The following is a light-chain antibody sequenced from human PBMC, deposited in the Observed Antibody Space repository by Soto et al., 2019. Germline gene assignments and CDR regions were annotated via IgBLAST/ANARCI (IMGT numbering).Light chain of an antibody. CDR2: DAS. CDR1: QDVNNH. CDR3: QQRTRWPPT. Sequence: EIALTQSPATLSLSPGERVTLSCKASQDVNNHLVWYQQRSGQAPSLLIYDASNRATDIPARFSGSGSGTDFTLTISSLEPEDFAVYYCQQRTRWPPTFGQGTRLDIK. V-gene: IGKV3-11*01. J-gene: IGKJ5*01.